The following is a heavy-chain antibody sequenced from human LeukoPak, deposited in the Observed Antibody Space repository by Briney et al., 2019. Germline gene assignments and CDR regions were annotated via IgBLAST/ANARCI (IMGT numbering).Heavy chain of an antibody. V-gene: IGHV4-59*08. J-gene: IGHJ3*02. CDR1: GGSISGDH. CDR3: ARRNDFGI. CDR2: IHYSGST. Sequence: SETLSLTRTVSGGSISGDHWNWIRQPPGKGLEWIGYIHYSGSTNYNPSLKSRVTISIDTSKNQFSLKLTSVTAGDTAVYYCARRNDFGIWGQGTMVTVSS.